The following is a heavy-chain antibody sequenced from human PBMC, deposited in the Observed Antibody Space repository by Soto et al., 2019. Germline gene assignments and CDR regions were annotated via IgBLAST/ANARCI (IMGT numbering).Heavy chain of an antibody. J-gene: IGHJ4*02. Sequence: QVELVQSGGEVKKPGASVKVSCKASGYTFTSHGISWVRQAPGQGLEWVGWINPNNDNSVSAQKFQDRVTLTTDTSTSTVFIEFRSLTSDDTAFYYCARTPPFSRFGDHWGQGTLGTVAS. CDR3: ARTPPFSRFGDH. V-gene: IGHV1-18*04. D-gene: IGHD2-2*01. CDR2: INPNNDNS. CDR1: GYTFTSHG.